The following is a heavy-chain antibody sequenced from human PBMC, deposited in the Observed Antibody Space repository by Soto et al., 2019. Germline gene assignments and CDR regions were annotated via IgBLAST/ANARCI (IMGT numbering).Heavy chain of an antibody. V-gene: IGHV3-7*03. Sequence: EGQLVESGGGLVQPGESLRLSCAGSGFTFNSYWMSWVRQAPGKGLEWVAKVQQDGSEKYYVDSVKGRFTISRDNAKNSVYLQMNSLRVEDTAVYYCARGGLHRSGYKYYYYYYGLDVWGQGTTVTVAS. CDR1: GFTFNSYW. CDR3: ARGGLHRSGYKYYYYYYGLDV. D-gene: IGHD6-19*01. CDR2: VQQDGSEK. J-gene: IGHJ6*02.